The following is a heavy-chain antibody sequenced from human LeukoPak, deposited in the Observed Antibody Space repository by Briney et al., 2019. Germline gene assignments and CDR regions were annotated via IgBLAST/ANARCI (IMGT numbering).Heavy chain of an antibody. J-gene: IGHJ4*02. CDR1: GYTLTELS. V-gene: IGHV1-24*01. D-gene: IGHD4-17*01. Sequence: GASVKVSCKVSGYTLTELSMHWVRQATGKGLEWMGGFDPEDGETIYAQKFQGRVTMTEDTSTGTAYMELSSLRSKDTAVYYCALLRGGDYVGGRDYFDYWGQGTLVTVSS. CDR3: ALLRGGDYVGGRDYFDY. CDR2: FDPEDGET.